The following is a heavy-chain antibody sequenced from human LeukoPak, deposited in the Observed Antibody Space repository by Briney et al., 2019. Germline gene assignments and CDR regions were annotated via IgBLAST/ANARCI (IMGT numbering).Heavy chain of an antibody. V-gene: IGHV4-34*01. D-gene: IGHD2-2*01. CDR2: INHSGST. J-gene: IGHJ3*02. CDR3: ARGRKVVGVVVPAVYAFDI. Sequence: SETLSLTCAVYGGSFSGYYWSWIRQPPGKGLEWIGEINHSGSTNYNPSLKSRVTISVDTSKNQFSLKLSSVTAADTAVYYCARGRKVVGVVVPAVYAFDIWGQGTMVTVSS. CDR1: GGSFSGYY.